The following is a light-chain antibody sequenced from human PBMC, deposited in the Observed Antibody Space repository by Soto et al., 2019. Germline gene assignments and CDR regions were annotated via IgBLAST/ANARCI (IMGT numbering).Light chain of an antibody. CDR1: QGISSY. Sequence: IQLTQSASSLSASLGDRVTITCRASQGISSYLAWYQQKPGKAPKLLIYAASTLQSGVPSRFSGSGYGTDFNLTISSLQTEDFATYYCQQLNSYPLTFGGGTKVDIK. CDR2: AAS. V-gene: IGKV1-9*01. J-gene: IGKJ4*01. CDR3: QQLNSYPLT.